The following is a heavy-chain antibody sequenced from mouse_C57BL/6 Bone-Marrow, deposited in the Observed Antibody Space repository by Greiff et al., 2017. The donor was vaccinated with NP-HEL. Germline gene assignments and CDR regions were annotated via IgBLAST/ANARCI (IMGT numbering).Heavy chain of an antibody. Sequence: EVQVVESGTVLARPGASVKMSCKTSGYTFTSYWMHWVKQRPGQGLEWIGAIYPGNSDTSYNQKFKGKAKLTAVTSASTAYMELSSLTNEDSAVYYCTSKVYYDYRYYYAMDYWGQGTSVTVSS. CDR2: IYPGNSDT. V-gene: IGHV1-5*01. D-gene: IGHD2-4*01. J-gene: IGHJ4*01. CDR1: GYTFTSYW. CDR3: TSKVYYDYRYYYAMDY.